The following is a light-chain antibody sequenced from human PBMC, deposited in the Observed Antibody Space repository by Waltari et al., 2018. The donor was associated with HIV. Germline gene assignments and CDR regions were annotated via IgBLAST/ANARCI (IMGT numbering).Light chain of an antibody. CDR1: SSDLGSHDY. Sequence: QSALTQPASVSGAPGQSLTIPCPGTSSDLGSHDYVSWSQQHPGKAPKLMIFEVSHRPSGGSDRFSGSKSGNTASLTISGLLADDEADYYCSSYTSTTTVIFGGGTKVTVL. CDR3: SSYTSTTTVI. CDR2: EVS. V-gene: IGLV2-14*01. J-gene: IGLJ2*01.